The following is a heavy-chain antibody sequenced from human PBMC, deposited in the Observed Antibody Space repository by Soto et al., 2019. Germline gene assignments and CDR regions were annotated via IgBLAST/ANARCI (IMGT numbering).Heavy chain of an antibody. J-gene: IGHJ1*01. CDR3: ARCRAPGSDYSSYFHH. V-gene: IGHV1-8*01. CDR1: GYTFTTYD. CDR2: MNPNSGNT. Sequence: QVQLVQSGADVKKPGASVKVSCKASGYTFTTYDINWVRQAAGQGLEWMGWMNPNSGNTGYAQKFQGRVIMTRNTSTSTGYMELSGLTSQDTAVYYCARCRAPGSDYSSYFHHWGQGTLVTVSS. D-gene: IGHD1-26*01.